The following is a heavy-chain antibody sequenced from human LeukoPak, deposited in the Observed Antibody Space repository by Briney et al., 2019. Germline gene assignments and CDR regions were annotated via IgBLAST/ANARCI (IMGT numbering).Heavy chain of an antibody. V-gene: IGHV3-23*01. CDR1: GFTFSTYA. J-gene: IGHJ4*02. D-gene: IGHD2-2*03. Sequence: PGGSLRLSCAASGFTFSTYAMSWVRQAPGKGLEWVSTVSTSGGSTYYADSVKGRFTISRDNSKNTQYLQMNSLRAEDTAIYYCAKHGYCSGISCFFDFWGQGTLVTVSS. CDR3: AKHGYCSGISCFFDF. CDR2: VSTSGGST.